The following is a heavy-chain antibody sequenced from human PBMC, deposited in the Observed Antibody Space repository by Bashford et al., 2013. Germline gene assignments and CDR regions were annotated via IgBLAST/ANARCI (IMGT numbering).Heavy chain of an antibody. CDR3: ASSNRGAATDFDY. Sequence: VRQAPGKGLEWVAVIWYDGSNKYYADSVKGRFTISRDNSKNTLYLQMNSLRAEDTAVYYCASSNRGAATDFDYVGPGEPWSPSP. D-gene: IGHD2-15*01. V-gene: IGHV3-33*01. CDR2: IWYDGSNK. J-gene: IGHJ4*02.